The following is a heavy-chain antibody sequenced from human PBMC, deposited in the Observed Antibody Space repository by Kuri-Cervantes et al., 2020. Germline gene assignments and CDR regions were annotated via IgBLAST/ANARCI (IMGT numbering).Heavy chain of an antibody. J-gene: IGHJ5*02. CDR3: ARELGVERLDP. Sequence: SETLSLTCAVSGYSISSGYYWGWIRQPPGKGPGWIGSIYHSGSTYYNPSLKSRVTISADTSKNQFSLKLSSVTAADTAVYYCARELGVERLDPWGQGTLVTVSS. V-gene: IGHV4-38-2*02. D-gene: IGHD3-10*01. CDR2: IYHSGST. CDR1: GYSISSGYY.